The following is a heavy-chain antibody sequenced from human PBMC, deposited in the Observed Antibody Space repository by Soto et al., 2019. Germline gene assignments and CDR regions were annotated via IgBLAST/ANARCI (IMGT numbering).Heavy chain of an antibody. CDR3: ARDSAAAGTGFDY. Sequence: SETLSLTCTVSGGSISSYYWSWIRQPPGKGLEWIGYIYYSGRTNYNPSLENRTTISVDTSKNQFSLKLSSVTAADTAVYYCARDSAAAGTGFDYWGQGTLVTVSS. CDR1: GGSISSYY. D-gene: IGHD6-13*01. J-gene: IGHJ4*02. V-gene: IGHV4-59*01. CDR2: IYYSGRT.